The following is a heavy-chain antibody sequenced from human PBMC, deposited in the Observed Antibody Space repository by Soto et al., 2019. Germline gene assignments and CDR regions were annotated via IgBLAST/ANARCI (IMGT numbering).Heavy chain of an antibody. CDR1: GYTFTSYG. CDR3: ARVTGATYYYDSNDYPRYYFDY. Sequence: QVQLVQSGTEVKKPGASVKVSCKASGYTFTSYGISWVRQAPGQGLEWMGGISVYNGYTKYAQRLQGRVTVTTDTTTSTAYMELRSLRSDDTAVYYCARVTGATYYYDSNDYPRYYFDYWGQGTLVTVSS. D-gene: IGHD3-22*01. V-gene: IGHV1-18*01. J-gene: IGHJ4*02. CDR2: ISVYNGYT.